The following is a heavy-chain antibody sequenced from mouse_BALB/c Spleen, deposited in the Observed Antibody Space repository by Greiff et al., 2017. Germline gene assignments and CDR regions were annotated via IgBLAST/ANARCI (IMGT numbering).Heavy chain of an antibody. Sequence: EVKLMESGGGLVKPGGSLKLSCAASGFTFSSYAMSWVRQTPEKRLEWVASISSGGSTYYPDSVKGRFTISRDNARNILYLQMSSLRSEDTAMYYCARGGGNYEDYYAMDYWGQGTSVTVSS. J-gene: IGHJ4*01. V-gene: IGHV5-6-5*01. CDR2: ISSGGST. CDR1: GFTFSSYA. D-gene: IGHD2-1*01. CDR3: ARGGGNYEDYYAMDY.